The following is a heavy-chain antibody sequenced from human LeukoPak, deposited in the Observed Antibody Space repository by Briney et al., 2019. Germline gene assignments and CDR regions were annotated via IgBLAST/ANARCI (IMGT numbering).Heavy chain of an antibody. D-gene: IGHD2-8*01. J-gene: IGHJ3*02. CDR3: ASPMTNGAFDT. CDR2: IWYDGSNK. CDR1: GFTFSSYG. Sequence: PGRSLRLSCAASGFTFSSYGMHWVRQAPGKGLEWVAVIWYDGSNKYYADSVKGRFTISRDNSKNTLYLQMNSLRAEDTAVYYCASPMTNGAFDTWGQGTMVTVSS. V-gene: IGHV3-33*01.